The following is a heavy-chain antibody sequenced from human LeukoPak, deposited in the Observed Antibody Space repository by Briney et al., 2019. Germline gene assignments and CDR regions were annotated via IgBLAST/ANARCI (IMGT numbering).Heavy chain of an antibody. CDR2: IYSDGTT. J-gene: IGHJ4*02. D-gene: IGHD6-19*01. Sequence: GGSLRLSCAASGLSVISNFITWVRQAPGKGPEWVSVIYSDGTTYYADSLKGRFTTSRDTSKNTVFLQMSSLRDEDTAVYYCARAGSGWYREQGYFDYWGRGTLVTVSS. V-gene: IGHV3-53*01. CDR3: ARAGSGWYREQGYFDY. CDR1: GLSVISNF.